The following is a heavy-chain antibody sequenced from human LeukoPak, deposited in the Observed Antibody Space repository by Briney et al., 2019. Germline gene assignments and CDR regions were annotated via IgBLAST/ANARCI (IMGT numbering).Heavy chain of an antibody. CDR2: SYTTGST. V-gene: IGHV4-4*07. J-gene: IGHJ4*02. CDR1: GGSIGSYY. Sequence: SDTLSLTCTVSGGSIGSYYRSWIRQPARKGLEWIGRSYTTGSTNYNPSLKSRVTMSLDTSKNQLSLNLSSVTAADTAVYYCARSGGSGFQLDSWGQGTLVTVSS. D-gene: IGHD1-26*01. CDR3: ARSGGSGFQLDS.